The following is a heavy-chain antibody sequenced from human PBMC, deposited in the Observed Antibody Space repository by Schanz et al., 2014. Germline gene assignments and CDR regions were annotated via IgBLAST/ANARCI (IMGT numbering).Heavy chain of an antibody. CDR2: IRYDGSNQ. J-gene: IGHJ4*02. CDR3: AKGFGGYDLVLDY. V-gene: IGHV3-30*02. D-gene: IGHD5-12*01. CDR1: GFAFSDYG. Sequence: QVQLVESGGCVVQPGKSLRLSCAAFGFAFSDYGMHWVRQAPGKGLEWVAFIRYDGSNQYYADSVKGRFTISRDNSKNTLSLQMNSLRAEDTAVYYCAKGFGGYDLVLDYWGQGTLVTVSS.